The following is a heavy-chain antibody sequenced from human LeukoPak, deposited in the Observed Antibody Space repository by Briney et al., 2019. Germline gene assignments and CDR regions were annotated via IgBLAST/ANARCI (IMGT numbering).Heavy chain of an antibody. V-gene: IGHV3-21*01. J-gene: IGHJ6*02. Sequence: PGGSLRLSCAASGFTFSSYSMNWVRQAPGKGLGWVSSISSSSSYTYYADSVKGRFTISRDNAKNSLYMQMNSLIAEDTAVYYCAGGGYNGIQIWGQGTTVTVSS. CDR1: GFTFSSYS. D-gene: IGHD2-8*01. CDR2: ISSSSSYT. CDR3: AGGGYNGIQI.